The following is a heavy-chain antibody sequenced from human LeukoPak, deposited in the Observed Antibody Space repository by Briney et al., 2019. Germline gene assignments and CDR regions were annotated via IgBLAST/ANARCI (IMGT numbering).Heavy chain of an antibody. J-gene: IGHJ6*03. Sequence: GGSLRLSCAASGFTFSSYNMNWVRQAPGKGLEWVSSITSSSSYIYYADSAKARFTISRDNAKNSVYQQMYRLRAEDTAVYYCARDPYSGRYGDYYYYYMDVWGKGTTVTISS. CDR3: ARDPYSGRYGDYYYYYMDV. V-gene: IGHV3-21*01. CDR2: ITSSSSYI. D-gene: IGHD1-26*01. CDR1: GFTFSSYN.